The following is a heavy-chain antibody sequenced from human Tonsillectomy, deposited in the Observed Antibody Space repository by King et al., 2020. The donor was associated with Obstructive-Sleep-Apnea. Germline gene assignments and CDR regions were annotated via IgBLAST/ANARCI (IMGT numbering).Heavy chain of an antibody. V-gene: IGHV3-30*04. D-gene: IGHD1-26*01. CDR1: GFTFSSYA. CDR3: ARDGGSYFDY. CDR2: ISYDGSNK. J-gene: IGHJ4*02. Sequence: QLVQSGGGVVQPGRSLRLSCAASGFTFSSYAMHWVRQAPGKGLEWVAVISYDGSNKYYADSVKGRFTISRDNSKNTPYLQMNSLRAEDTAVYYCARDGGSYFDYWGQGTLVTVSS.